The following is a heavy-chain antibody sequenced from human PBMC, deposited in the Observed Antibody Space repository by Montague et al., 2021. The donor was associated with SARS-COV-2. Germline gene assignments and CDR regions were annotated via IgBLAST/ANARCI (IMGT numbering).Heavy chain of an antibody. Sequence: SETLSLTCVVSGVSLSTSTWWSWVRQSPGKGLEWVGEIYLSGFTKYNPSVKSRVSISLDDSRSQFSLRLTSVTAADTAVYFCARGGLGNRGFDYWGQGTLVTVSS. V-gene: IGHV4-4*02. J-gene: IGHJ4*02. D-gene: IGHD3/OR15-3a*01. CDR1: GVSLSTSTW. CDR3: ARGGLGNRGFDY. CDR2: IYLSGFT.